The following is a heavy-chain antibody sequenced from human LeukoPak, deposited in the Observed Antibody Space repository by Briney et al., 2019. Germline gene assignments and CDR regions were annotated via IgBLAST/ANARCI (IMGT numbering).Heavy chain of an antibody. V-gene: IGHV1-2*02. J-gene: IGHJ4*02. CDR2: INPNNGGT. Sequence: ASVKVSCKASGYTFTDYYIHWVRQAPGQGLEWMGWINPNNGGTNYAPKFQGRVIMTRDTSISTAYMELSRLKSDDAAVYFCARSGSTGYSLDYWGQGTLVTVSS. D-gene: IGHD3-22*01. CDR1: GYTFTDYY. CDR3: ARSGSTGYSLDY.